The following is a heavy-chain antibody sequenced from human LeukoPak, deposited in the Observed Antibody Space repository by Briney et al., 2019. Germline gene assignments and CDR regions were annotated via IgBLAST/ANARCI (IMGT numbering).Heavy chain of an antibody. D-gene: IGHD3-10*01. CDR3: ARHLDYYGSGTYEF. V-gene: IGHV4-39*01. CDR2: IYYGGTT. Sequence: PSETLSLTCSVSGGSIRSSGYFWGWIRQPPGKALEWIGSIYYGGTTYYNPSLKSRVTISVDTSKKQFSLKLSSVTAADTAVYYCARHLDYYGSGTYEFWGQGTLVTVSS. J-gene: IGHJ4*02. CDR1: GGSIRSSGYF.